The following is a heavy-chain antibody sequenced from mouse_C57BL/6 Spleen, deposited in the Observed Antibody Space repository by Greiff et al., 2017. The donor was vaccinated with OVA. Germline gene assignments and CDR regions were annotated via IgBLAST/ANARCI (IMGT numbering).Heavy chain of an antibody. CDR3: AGGDDVDY. D-gene: IGHD2-12*01. J-gene: IGHJ2*01. CDR2: INPNNGGT. V-gene: IGHV1-26*01. CDR1: GYTFTDYY. Sequence: VQLQQSGPELVKPGASVKISCKASGYTFTDYYMNWVKQSHGKSLEWIGDINPNNGGTSYNQKFKGKATLTVDKSSSTAYMELRSLTSEDSAVYYCAGGDDVDYWGQGTTLTVSS.